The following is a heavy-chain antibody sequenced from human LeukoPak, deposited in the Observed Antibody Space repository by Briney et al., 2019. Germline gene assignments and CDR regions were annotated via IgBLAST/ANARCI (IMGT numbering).Heavy chain of an antibody. CDR3: ARDEGSSGWYGQNWFDP. CDR1: GLTLSSYS. J-gene: IGHJ5*02. CDR2: ISITSYI. D-gene: IGHD6-19*01. V-gene: IGHV3-21*01. Sequence: GRSLRLSRAASGLTLSSYSMNCVRQSPGQGLECFSSISITSYIYYADSVKGRFTISRDNAKNSLYLQLNSLRAEDTAVYYCARDEGSSGWYGQNWFDPWGQGTLGTVSS.